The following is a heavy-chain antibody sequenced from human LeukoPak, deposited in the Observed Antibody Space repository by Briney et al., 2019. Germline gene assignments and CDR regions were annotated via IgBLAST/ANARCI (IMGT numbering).Heavy chain of an antibody. CDR3: AKCRVSSSGSADY. J-gene: IGHJ4*02. Sequence: ASVKVSCKASGYTFTSYYMHWVRQAPGQGLEWMGKINPSGGSTTYAQKFQGRVTMTRDTSTGTVYMELSSLRSEDTAVYYCAKCRVSSSGSADYWGQGTLVTVSS. D-gene: IGHD6-19*01. CDR1: GYTFTSYY. CDR2: INPSGGST. V-gene: IGHV1-46*01.